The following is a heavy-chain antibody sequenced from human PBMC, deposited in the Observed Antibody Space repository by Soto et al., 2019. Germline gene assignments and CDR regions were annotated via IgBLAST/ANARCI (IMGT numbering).Heavy chain of an antibody. CDR1: AFTFSSYS. Sequence: GVTLRLSCVASAFTFSSYSKNWVRQAPGKGLEWVSYISSSSSTIYYADSVKGRFNISRDNAKNSLYLQMNSLRDEDTAVYYCARESRFLEWLSLNWFDPWRQGTLVTAAS. CDR3: ARESRFLEWLSLNWFDP. D-gene: IGHD3-3*01. CDR2: ISSSSSTI. V-gene: IGHV3-48*02. J-gene: IGHJ5*02.